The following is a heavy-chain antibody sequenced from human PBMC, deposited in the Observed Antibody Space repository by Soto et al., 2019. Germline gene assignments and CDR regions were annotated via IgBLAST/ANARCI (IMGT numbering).Heavy chain of an antibody. CDR3: AKVTSARVFYFGLDV. D-gene: IGHD2-2*01. CDR1: GFTCTSYA. J-gene: IGHJ6*02. Sequence: GTLRLSGAASGFTCTSYAMSWVRQAPGKGLEWVAIISGSAGRTYYADSVKGRFTISRDNSKNTLYLQMNSLRAEDTAVYHCAKVTSARVFYFGLDVWGQGTTVTVSS. CDR2: ISGSAGRT. V-gene: IGHV3-23*01.